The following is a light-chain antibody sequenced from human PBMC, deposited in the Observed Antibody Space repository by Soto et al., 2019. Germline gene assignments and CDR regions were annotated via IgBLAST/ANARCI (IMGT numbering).Light chain of an antibody. CDR1: QNITNY. CDR3: QQSYSHPWS. CDR2: AAS. V-gene: IGKV1-39*01. Sequence: DLQLPPSPSSMSASIGDRVTISCRASQNITNYLNWYQQERGKAPKPLVYAASTLQSGVPSRFTGSGSGTDFTLTISSLLPKDFATYFCQQSYSHPWSFDQGTTV. J-gene: IGKJ1*01.